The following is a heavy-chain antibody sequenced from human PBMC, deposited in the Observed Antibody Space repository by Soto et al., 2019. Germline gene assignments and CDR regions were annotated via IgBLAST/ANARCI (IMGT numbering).Heavy chain of an antibody. CDR2: IIPIFGTA. V-gene: IGHV1-69*12. J-gene: IGHJ5*02. Sequence: QVQLVQSGAEVKKPGSSVKVSCKASGGTFSSYAISWVRQAPGQGLEWMGGIIPIFGTANYAQKFQGRVTITADEPTRTAYMERSSLRAEDTAVYYCAGVPGYQQGWFDPWGQGTLVTVSS. CDR3: AGVPGYQQGWFDP. CDR1: GGTFSSYA. D-gene: IGHD6-13*01.